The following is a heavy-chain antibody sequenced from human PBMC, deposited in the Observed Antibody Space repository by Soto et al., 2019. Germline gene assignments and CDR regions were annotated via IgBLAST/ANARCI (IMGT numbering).Heavy chain of an antibody. CDR3: TRTMTTAAFDI. V-gene: IGHV3-73*02. J-gene: IGHJ3*02. CDR2: IRSKANSYAT. Sequence: EVQLVESGGGLVQPGGSLKLSCAASGFTFSGSAMHWVRQASGKGLEWVGLIRSKANSYATAYAASVKGRFTISSDDSKNTAYLQMNSLKTEDTAFYYCTRTMTTAAFDIWGQGTMVTVSS. D-gene: IGHD4-17*01. CDR1: GFTFSGSA.